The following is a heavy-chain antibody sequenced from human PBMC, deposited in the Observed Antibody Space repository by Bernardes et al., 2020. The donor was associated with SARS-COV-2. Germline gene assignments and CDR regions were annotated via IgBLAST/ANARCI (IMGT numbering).Heavy chain of an antibody. CDR1: GDSITTSTNYY. V-gene: IGHV4-39*01. CDR2: IYYGGAT. D-gene: IGHD3-22*01. J-gene: IGHJ4*02. Sequence: SETLSLTCTVSGDSITTSTNYYWAWIRQPPGKGLEWIGSIYYGGATFYDPSLKSRATLTVDTSRNQFSLKLTSVTVTDTALYYCARQGAYDSSAYCFDHWGQGTPVTVSS. CDR3: ARQGAYDSSAYCFDH.